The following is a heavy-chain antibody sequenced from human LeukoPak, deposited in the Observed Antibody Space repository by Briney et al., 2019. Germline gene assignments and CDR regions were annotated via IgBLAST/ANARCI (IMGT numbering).Heavy chain of an antibody. V-gene: IGHV3-21*01. J-gene: IGHJ2*01. CDR1: GFTFSSYS. CDR2: ISSSSSYI. Sequence: PGGSLRLSCAASGFTFSSYSMNWVRQAPGKGLEWVSSISSSSSYIYYADSVKGRFTTSRDNARNSLYLQMNSLRAEDTAVYYCARDGLAAATLHWCFDLWGRGTLVTVSS. D-gene: IGHD2-15*01. CDR3: ARDGLAAATLHWCFDL.